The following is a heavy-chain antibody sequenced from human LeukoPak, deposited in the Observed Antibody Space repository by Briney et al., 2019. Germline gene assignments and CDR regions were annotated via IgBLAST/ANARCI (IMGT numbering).Heavy chain of an antibody. V-gene: IGHV3-23*01. J-gene: IGHJ1*01. CDR2: ISCSGSST. Sequence: GGSLRVSCAPSGFTLSHYSMHWVRQPRGKGLEWVSAISCSGSSTYYADSVKGRFTISRDNSKNSLYLQMNSLRAEDTAVYYCAKDGDLVVVVFSPDWGQGTLVTVSS. CDR1: GFTLSHYS. CDR3: AKDGDLVVVVFSPD. D-gene: IGHD2-2*01.